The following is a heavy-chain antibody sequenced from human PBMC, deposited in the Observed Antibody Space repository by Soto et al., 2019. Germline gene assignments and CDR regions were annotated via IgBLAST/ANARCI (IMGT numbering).Heavy chain of an antibody. Sequence: GGSLRLSCAASGFTFDDYGMHWVRQAPGKGLEWVSGISWNSGSIGYADSVKGRFIISRDNAKNSLYLQMNNLRPEDTAFYFCAKVSTTHTFGPLHPRGQATLDTVSS. CDR2: ISWNSGSI. CDR1: GFTFDDYG. D-gene: IGHD1-1*01. V-gene: IGHV3-9*01. CDR3: AKVSTTHTFGPLHP. J-gene: IGHJ5*02.